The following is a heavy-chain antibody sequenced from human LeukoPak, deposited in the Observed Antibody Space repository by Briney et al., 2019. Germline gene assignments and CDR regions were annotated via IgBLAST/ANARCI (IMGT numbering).Heavy chain of an antibody. CDR1: GFAFSSYW. CDR3: ARNPGIAAAGTREYYYYMDV. Sequence: GGSLRLSCAASGFAFSSYWMSWVRQAPGKGLEWVANIKQDGSEKYYVDSVRGRFTISRDNAKNSLYLQMNSLRAEDTAVYYCARNPGIAAAGTREYYYYMDVWGKGTTVTVSS. J-gene: IGHJ6*03. CDR2: IKQDGSEK. D-gene: IGHD6-13*01. V-gene: IGHV3-7*01.